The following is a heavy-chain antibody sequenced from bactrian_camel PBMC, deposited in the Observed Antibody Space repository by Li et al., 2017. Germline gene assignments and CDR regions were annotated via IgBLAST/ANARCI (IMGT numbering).Heavy chain of an antibody. CDR2: KTMRDGST. J-gene: IGHJ4*01. V-gene: IGHV3S63*01. CDR1: GFTFDDSD. CDR3: KTYGRPSWCHAGD. D-gene: IGHD6*01. Sequence: HVQLVESGGGSAQAGGSLRLSCTASGFTFDDSDMAWYRLGPRDECELVAKTMRDGSTYIADSVKGRFTISKDATVDTVYLQMNNLKPEDTALYVCKTYGRPSWCHAGDWGQGTQVTVS.